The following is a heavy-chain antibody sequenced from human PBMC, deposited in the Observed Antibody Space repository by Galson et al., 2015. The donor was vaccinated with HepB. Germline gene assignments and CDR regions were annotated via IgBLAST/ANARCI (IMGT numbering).Heavy chain of an antibody. CDR3: ARQAYSSSWVYWYFDL. CDR2: IYYSGST. J-gene: IGHJ2*01. Sequence: LSLTCTVSGGSIRSYYWSWIRQPPGKGLEWIGYIYYSGSTNYNPSLKSRVTISVDTSKNQFSLKLSSVTAADTAVYYCARQAYSSSWVYWYFDLWGRGTLVTVSS. CDR1: GGSIRSYY. D-gene: IGHD6-13*01. V-gene: IGHV4-59*08.